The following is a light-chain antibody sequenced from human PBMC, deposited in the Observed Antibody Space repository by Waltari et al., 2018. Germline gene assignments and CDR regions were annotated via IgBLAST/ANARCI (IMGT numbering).Light chain of an antibody. J-gene: IGKJ1*01. CDR3: QQSYDTPHT. Sequence: DTPMPHPPPPLAASRVDRVTITSRASQTISVQLNWYQQKPGKAPKILIYAATNLQSGVPSRFSGSGAGTDFTLSISSPQPEDSATYYCQQSYDTPHTFGQGTKVEIK. V-gene: IGKV1-39*01. CDR1: QTISVQ. CDR2: AAT.